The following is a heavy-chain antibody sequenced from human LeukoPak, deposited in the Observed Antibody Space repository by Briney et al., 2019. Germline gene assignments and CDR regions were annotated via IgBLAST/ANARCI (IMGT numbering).Heavy chain of an antibody. D-gene: IGHD3-10*01. CDR3: ARRDRFRGGPDLIGP. CDR1: GYSFTDYY. CDR2: INPNSGGT. Sequence: GASVKVSCKTSGYSFTDYYMHWVRQAPGQGLEWMGWINPNSGGTSSAQKFQGRVTMTRDTSITTVYMEMNWLTSDDTAIYYCARRDRFRGGPDLIGPWGQGTLVTVSS. J-gene: IGHJ5*02. V-gene: IGHV1-2*02.